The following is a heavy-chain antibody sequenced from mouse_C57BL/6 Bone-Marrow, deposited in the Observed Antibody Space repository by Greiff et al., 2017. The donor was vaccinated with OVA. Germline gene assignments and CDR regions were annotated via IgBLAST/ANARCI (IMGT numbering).Heavy chain of an antibody. CDR1: GFTFSSYA. CDR3: ARDRYYYGSSSYAMDY. CDR2: ISDGGSYT. J-gene: IGHJ4*01. V-gene: IGHV5-4*01. D-gene: IGHD1-1*01. Sequence: DVQLVESGGGLVKPGGSLKLSCAASGFTFSSYAMSWVRQTPEKRLEWVATISDGGSYTYYPDNVKGRFTISRDNAKNNLYLQMSHLKSEDTAMYYGARDRYYYGSSSYAMDYWGQGTSVTVSS.